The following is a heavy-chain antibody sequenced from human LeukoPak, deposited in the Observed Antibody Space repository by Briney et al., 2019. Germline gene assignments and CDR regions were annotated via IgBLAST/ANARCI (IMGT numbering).Heavy chain of an antibody. J-gene: IGHJ3*02. V-gene: IGHV4-61*02. D-gene: IGHD2-2*02. Sequence: RSETLSLTCAVSGGSISSGSYYWSWIRQPAGKGLEWIGRIYTSGSTNYNPSLKSRVTISVDTSKNQFSLKLSSVTAADTAVYYCARGERYCSSTSCYTGAFDIWGQGTMVTVSS. CDR1: GGSISSGSYY. CDR2: IYTSGST. CDR3: ARGERYCSSTSCYTGAFDI.